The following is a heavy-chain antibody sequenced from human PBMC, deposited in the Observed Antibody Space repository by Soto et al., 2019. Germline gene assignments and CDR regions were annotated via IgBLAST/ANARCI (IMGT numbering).Heavy chain of an antibody. J-gene: IGHJ4*02. Sequence: PSETLSLTCTVSGGSIGSSGYYWGWIRQPPGKGLEWIGTIYYSGSTYYNPSLKSRVTISVDTSKNQFSLKLSSVTAADTAVYYCARQFSFYGDYGRYFAFSGQGTLVPVSS. CDR2: IYYSGST. V-gene: IGHV4-39*01. CDR1: GGSIGSSGYY. CDR3: ARQFSFYGDYGRYFAF. D-gene: IGHD4-17*01.